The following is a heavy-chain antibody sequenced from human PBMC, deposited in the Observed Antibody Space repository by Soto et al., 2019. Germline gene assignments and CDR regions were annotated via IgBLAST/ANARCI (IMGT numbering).Heavy chain of an antibody. J-gene: IGHJ4*02. V-gene: IGHV3-53*02. CDR3: ARVPGRL. CDR2: VYSGGAT. D-gene: IGHD3-10*01. CDR1: GFSVSRNY. Sequence: QLVETGGGLIQPGTSLTLSCAASGFSVSRNYMTWVRQSPGKGLEWVSCVYSGGATFYADSVKGRFILSRVDSQNTMYLQMNNLRAEDTAVYYCARVPGRLWGRGTLVTVAS.